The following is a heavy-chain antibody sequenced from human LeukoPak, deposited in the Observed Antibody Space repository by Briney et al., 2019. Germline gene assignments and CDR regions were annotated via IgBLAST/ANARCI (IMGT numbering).Heavy chain of an antibody. V-gene: IGHV3-33*01. CDR3: ARDVSLVTALDY. Sequence: PGGSLRLSCAASGFTFSSYGMHWVRQAPGKGLEWVAVIWYDGSNKYYADSVKGRFTISRDNSKNTLYLQMNSLRAEDTAVYYCARDVSLVTALDYWGQETLVTVSS. CDR1: GFTFSSYG. J-gene: IGHJ4*02. D-gene: IGHD2-21*02. CDR2: IWYDGSNK.